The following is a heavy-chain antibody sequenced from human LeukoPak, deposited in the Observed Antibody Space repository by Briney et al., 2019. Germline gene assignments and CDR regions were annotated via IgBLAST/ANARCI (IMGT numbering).Heavy chain of an antibody. J-gene: IGHJ4*02. D-gene: IGHD6-13*01. CDR2: INAGSGNT. Sequence: ASVKVSCKASGYTFTGYYMHWVRQAPGQRLEWMGWINAGSGNTQYSQKFQGRVTITRDTSASTAYMELSSLRSEDTAVYYCARGVLREQQLGLDYWGQGTLVTVSS. CDR1: GYTFTGYY. CDR3: ARGVLREQQLGLDY. V-gene: IGHV1-3*01.